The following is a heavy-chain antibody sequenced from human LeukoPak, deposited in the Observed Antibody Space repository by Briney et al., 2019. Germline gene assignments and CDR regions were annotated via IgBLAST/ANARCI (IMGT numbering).Heavy chain of an antibody. J-gene: IGHJ6*03. V-gene: IGHV4-4*07. Sequence: SETLSLTCTVSGGSISSYYWSWIRQPAGRGLEWIGRIYTSGSTNYNPSLKSRVTMSVDMSKNQFSLKLSSVTAADTAVYYCARGGSGRTVYYYYYMDVWGKGTTVTVSS. CDR2: IYTSGST. D-gene: IGHD3-10*01. CDR3: ARGGSGRTVYYYYYMDV. CDR1: GGSISSYY.